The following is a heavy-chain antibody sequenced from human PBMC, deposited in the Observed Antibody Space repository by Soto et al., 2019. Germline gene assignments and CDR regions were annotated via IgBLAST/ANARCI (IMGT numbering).Heavy chain of an antibody. CDR1: GGSITSGGYS. CDR2: IYHSGST. CDR3: ARAKERNWFDP. J-gene: IGHJ5*02. Sequence: QLQLQESGSGLVKPSQTLSLTCAVSGGSITSGGYSWSWIRQPPGKGLEWIGYIYHSGSTYYNPSLMSRVTISVDRSKSQFSLKQSSVTAADTAVDYCARAKERNWFDPWGQGTLVTVSS. V-gene: IGHV4-30-2*01.